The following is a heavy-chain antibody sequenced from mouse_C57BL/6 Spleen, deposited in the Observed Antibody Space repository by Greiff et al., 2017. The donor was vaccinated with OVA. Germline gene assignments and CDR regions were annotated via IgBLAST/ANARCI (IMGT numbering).Heavy chain of an antibody. Sequence: VMLVESGPELVKPGASVKISCKASGYAFSSSWMNWVKQRPGKGLEWIGRIYPGDGDTNYHGKFKGKATLTADKSSSTAYMQLSSLTSEDSAVYFGARRLRGYYAMDYWGQGTSVTVSS. CDR2: IYPGDGDT. CDR3: ARRLRGYYAMDY. V-gene: IGHV1-82*01. CDR1: GYAFSSSW. D-gene: IGHD1-2*01. J-gene: IGHJ4*01.